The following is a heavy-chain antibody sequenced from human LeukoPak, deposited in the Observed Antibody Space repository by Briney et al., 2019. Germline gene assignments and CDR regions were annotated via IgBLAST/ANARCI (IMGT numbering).Heavy chain of an antibody. J-gene: IGHJ4*02. Sequence: GGSLRLSCAASGFTFSSYGMHWVRQAPGKGLEWVAVIWYDGSKKYYADSVKGRFTISRDNSKNTLYLQMNRLRAEDTAVYYCVSFYETYWGRGTLVTVSS. CDR3: VSFYETY. D-gene: IGHD2/OR15-2a*01. CDR2: IWYDGSKK. CDR1: GFTFSSYG. V-gene: IGHV3-33*01.